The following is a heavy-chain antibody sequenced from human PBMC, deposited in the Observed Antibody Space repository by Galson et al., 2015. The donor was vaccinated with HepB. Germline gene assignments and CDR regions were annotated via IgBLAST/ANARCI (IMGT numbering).Heavy chain of an antibody. Sequence: SLRLSCAVSGFTFSSYMMNWVRQAPGKGLEWISYISTTSDNKFSADSVKGRFIISRDNAKNLLYLQMNSLRAEDTAVYYCTRIALSGSYWYFDYWGQGSLVTVSS. J-gene: IGHJ4*02. V-gene: IGHV3-48*01. CDR3: TRIALSGSYWYFDY. CDR2: ISTTSDNK. CDR1: GFTFSSYM. D-gene: IGHD1-26*01.